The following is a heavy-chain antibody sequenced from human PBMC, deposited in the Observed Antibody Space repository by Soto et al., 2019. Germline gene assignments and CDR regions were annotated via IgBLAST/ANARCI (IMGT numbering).Heavy chain of an antibody. Sequence: EGSLRLSCAASGFTFSSYWMSWVRQAPGKGLEWVANIKQDGSEKYYVDSVKGRFTISRDNAKNSLYLQMNSLRAEDTAVYYCARGLYSGYDLGNDYWGQGTLVTVSS. CDR1: GFTFSSYW. CDR2: IKQDGSEK. J-gene: IGHJ4*02. D-gene: IGHD5-12*01. V-gene: IGHV3-7*01. CDR3: ARGLYSGYDLGNDY.